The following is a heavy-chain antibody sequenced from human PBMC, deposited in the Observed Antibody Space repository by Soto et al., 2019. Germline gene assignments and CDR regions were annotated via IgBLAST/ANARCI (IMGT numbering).Heavy chain of an antibody. CDR3: AKDLGGRKWLVRDNAFDI. CDR2: IKQDGSEK. CDR1: GFTFSSYW. J-gene: IGHJ3*02. V-gene: IGHV3-7*05. Sequence: PGGSLRLSCAASGFTFSSYWMSWVRQAPGKGLEWVANIKQDGSEKYYVDSVKGRFTISRDNSKNTLYLQMNSLRAEDTAVYYCAKDLGGRKWLVRDNAFDIWGQGTMVTVSS. D-gene: IGHD6-19*01.